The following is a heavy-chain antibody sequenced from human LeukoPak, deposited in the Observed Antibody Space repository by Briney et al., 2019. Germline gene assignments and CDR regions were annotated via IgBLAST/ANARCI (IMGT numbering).Heavy chain of an antibody. Sequence: SETLSLTCTVSGGSISTYYWSWVRQPPGKGLEWIGYIYYSGGTNYNPSLKSRVTISVDTSKNQFSLKLSSVTAADTAVYYCARGGWCSSSWSFDYWGQGTLVTVSS. V-gene: IGHV4-59*01. CDR3: ARGGWCSSSWSFDY. CDR2: IYYSGGT. D-gene: IGHD6-13*01. J-gene: IGHJ4*02. CDR1: GGSISTYY.